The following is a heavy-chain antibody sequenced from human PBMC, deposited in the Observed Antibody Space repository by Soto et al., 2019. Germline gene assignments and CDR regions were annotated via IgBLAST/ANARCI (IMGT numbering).Heavy chain of an antibody. J-gene: IGHJ5*02. CDR3: AREVVATIENWFDP. V-gene: IGHV4-59*01. Sequence: TSETLSLTCTVSGGSISSYYWSWIRQPPGKGLEWIGYIYYSGSTNYNPSLKSRVTISVDTSKNQFSLKLSSVTAADTAVYYCAREVVATIENWFDPWGQGTLVTVSS. D-gene: IGHD5-12*01. CDR1: GGSISSYY. CDR2: IYYSGST.